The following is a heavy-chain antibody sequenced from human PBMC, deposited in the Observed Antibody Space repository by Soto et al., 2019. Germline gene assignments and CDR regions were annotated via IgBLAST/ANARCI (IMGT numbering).Heavy chain of an antibody. J-gene: IGHJ4*02. V-gene: IGHV3-9*01. CDR3: AKGPGQAIVPAAMAHFDY. CDR2: ISCNSGSI. CDR1: GFTFDDYA. Sequence: GGSLRLSCAASGFTFDDYAMHWVRQAPGKGLEWVSGISCNSGSIDYADSVKGRFTISRDNSKNTLYLQMNSLRAEDTAVYYCAKGPGQAIVPAAMAHFDYWGQGTLVTVSS. D-gene: IGHD2-2*01.